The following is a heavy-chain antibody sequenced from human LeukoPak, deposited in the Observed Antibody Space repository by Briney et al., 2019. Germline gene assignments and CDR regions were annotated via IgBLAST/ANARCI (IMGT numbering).Heavy chain of an antibody. D-gene: IGHD3-22*01. Sequence: GGSLRLSCAASGFTFRSYAMHWVRQAPGKGLEWVAVISYDGSNKYYADSVKGRFTISRDNAKNSLYLQMNSLRAEDTAVYYCARTYYYDSSGYSGAFDIWGQGTMVTVSS. CDR3: ARTYYYDSSGYSGAFDI. CDR2: ISYDGSNK. V-gene: IGHV3-30*04. CDR1: GFTFRSYA. J-gene: IGHJ3*02.